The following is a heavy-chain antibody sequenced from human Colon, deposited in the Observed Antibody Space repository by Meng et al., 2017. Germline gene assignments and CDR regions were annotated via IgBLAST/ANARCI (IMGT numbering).Heavy chain of an antibody. CDR2: VYHRGDT. CDR3: GRDQGRQLINH. V-gene: IGHV4-4*02. J-gene: IGHJ4*02. Sequence: QRQLQSAGQVLVKSSGTLSLPCTVCGDSISIDIWWSSVRQPPGKGLEWIGVVYHRGDTNYNPSLKSRVVISVDRSKTQFSLNLSSVTAADTAVYYCGRDQGRQLINHWGQGTLVTVSS. CDR1: GDSISIDIW. D-gene: IGHD1-1*01.